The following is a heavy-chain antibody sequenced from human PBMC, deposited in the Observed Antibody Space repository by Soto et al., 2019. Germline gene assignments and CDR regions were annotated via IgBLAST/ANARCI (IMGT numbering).Heavy chain of an antibody. Sequence: QVQLVQSGAEVKKPGSSAKVSCKASGDTFNNYAINWVRQAPGEGLEWMGGIIPISGTTNYARKFQGSVTFIADKSTSTVYMELASVRSEDTALYYCARWGGLSCSGGSCFKRRFDYWGQGTLVTVSS. V-gene: IGHV1-69*06. CDR3: ARWGGLSCSGGSCFKRRFDY. CDR2: IIPISGTT. D-gene: IGHD2-15*01. J-gene: IGHJ4*02. CDR1: GDTFNNYA.